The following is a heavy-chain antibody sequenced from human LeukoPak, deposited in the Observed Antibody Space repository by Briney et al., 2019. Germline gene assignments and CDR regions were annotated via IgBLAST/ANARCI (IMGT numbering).Heavy chain of an antibody. V-gene: IGHV4/OR15-8*02. J-gene: IGHJ4*02. D-gene: IGHD1-26*01. CDR1: GGSIRSTNW. CDR2: ISLSGQT. Sequence: PSETLSLTCGVSGGSIRSTNWWSWVRQPPGQGLEWIGEISLSGQTNFTPSLNGRVTMSPDESRNQLSLKLTSVTAADTAIYYCSRESGAFCPFGYWGQGTLVIVPP. CDR3: SRESGAFCPFGY.